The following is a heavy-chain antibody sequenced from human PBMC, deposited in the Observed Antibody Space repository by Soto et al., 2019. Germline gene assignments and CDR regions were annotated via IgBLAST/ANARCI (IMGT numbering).Heavy chain of an antibody. V-gene: IGHV4-31*03. CDR1: GGSISSGGYY. CDR3: ARTKDDAFDI. J-gene: IGHJ3*02. CDR2: IYYSGST. Sequence: QVQLQESGPGLVKPSQTLSLTCTVSGGSISSGGYYWSWIRQHPGKGLEWIGYIYYSGSTYYNPSLNSRVTISVDPSTHQFSLKLSSVTAADTAVYYCARTKDDAFDIWGQGTMVTVSS.